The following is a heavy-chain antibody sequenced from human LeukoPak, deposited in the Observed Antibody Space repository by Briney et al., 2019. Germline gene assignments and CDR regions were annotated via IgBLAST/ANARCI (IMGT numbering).Heavy chain of an antibody. CDR1: GYSISSGYY. CDR2: IYHSGST. V-gene: IGHV4-38-2*01. CDR3: ARHLVSYYDSSGYWYYYYYYMDV. D-gene: IGHD3-22*01. J-gene: IGHJ6*03. Sequence: SETLSLTCAVSGYSISSGYYWGWIRQPPGKGLEWIGRIYHSGSTYYNPSLKSRVTISVDTSKNQFSLKLSSVTAADTAVYYCARHLVSYYDSSGYWYYYYYYMDVWGKGTTVTVSS.